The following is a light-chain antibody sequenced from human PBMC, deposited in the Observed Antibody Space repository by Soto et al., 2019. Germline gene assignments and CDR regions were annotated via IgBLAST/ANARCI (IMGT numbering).Light chain of an antibody. CDR2: DAS. Sequence: DFQMTQSPSTLSASVGDRVTITCRASQNIRSRLAWFQQKPGKAPKLLIYDASSLENGVPQRFSGSGSGTEFTPTISSLQTDDFSTYYCQQLNSYPLTFGQGTRLEIK. V-gene: IGKV1-5*01. CDR1: QNIRSR. CDR3: QQLNSYPLT. J-gene: IGKJ5*01.